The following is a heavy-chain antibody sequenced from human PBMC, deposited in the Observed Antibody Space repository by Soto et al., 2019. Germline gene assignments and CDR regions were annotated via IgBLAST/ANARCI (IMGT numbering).Heavy chain of an antibody. J-gene: IGHJ4*02. Sequence: GGSLRLSCAASGFTFSNDWMTWVRQAPGKGLEWIGRIKSKRDGGTIDDAAPVRGRFTISRDDSTNTLYLQMNNLKTEDTAIYYCARGAPSGTFYDYWGQGTMVTVYS. V-gene: IGHV3-15*01. CDR2: IKSKRDGGTI. CDR3: ARGAPSGTFYDY. CDR1: GFTFSNDW. D-gene: IGHD6-13*01.